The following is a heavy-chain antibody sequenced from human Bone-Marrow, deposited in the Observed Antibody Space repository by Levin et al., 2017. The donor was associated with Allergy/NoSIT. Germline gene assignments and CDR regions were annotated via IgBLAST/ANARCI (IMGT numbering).Heavy chain of an antibody. Sequence: PSETLSLTCTVSGGSISTYSWSWVRQPAGKGLEFIGRIATSGSISYNSSLRSRVTMSLDTSKNQFSLKLSSVTAACTAIYYCPRDDKDYYYSRGYSSGRGAFDFWGQGTMVTVSS. V-gene: IGHV4-4*07. D-gene: IGHD3-22*01. CDR2: IATSGSI. J-gene: IGHJ3*01. CDR3: PRDDKDYYYSRGYSSGRGAFDF. CDR1: GGSISTYS.